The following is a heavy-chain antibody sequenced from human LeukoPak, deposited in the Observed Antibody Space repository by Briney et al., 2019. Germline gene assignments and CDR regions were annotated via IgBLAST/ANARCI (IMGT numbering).Heavy chain of an antibody. CDR1: GGSFSGYY. CDR2: INHSGST. CDR3: ARDYDFWSGYPYGMDV. V-gene: IGHV4-34*01. J-gene: IGHJ6*02. Sequence: SETLSLTCAVYGGSFSGYYWSWIRQPPGKGLEWIGEINHSGSTNYNPSLKSRVTISVDTSKNQFSLKLSSVTAADTAVYYCARDYDFWSGYPYGMDVWGQGTTVTVSS. D-gene: IGHD3-3*01.